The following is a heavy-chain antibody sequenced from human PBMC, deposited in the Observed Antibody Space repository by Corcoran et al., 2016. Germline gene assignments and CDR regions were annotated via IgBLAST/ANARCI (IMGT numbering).Heavy chain of an antibody. CDR1: GLTLRTYW. D-gene: IGHD2-2*02. Sequence: EVQLVESGGGLVQPGGSLRLSCAVSGLTLRTYWMTWLRQVPGKGLEWVANINQDGSVKDYVDSVKGRFTISRDNAKNSLYLQMDSLRVEDTAVYYCVRGHTGYNYGGQGTLVTVSS. J-gene: IGHJ4*02. CDR3: VRGHTGYNY. CDR2: INQDGSVK. V-gene: IGHV3-7*03.